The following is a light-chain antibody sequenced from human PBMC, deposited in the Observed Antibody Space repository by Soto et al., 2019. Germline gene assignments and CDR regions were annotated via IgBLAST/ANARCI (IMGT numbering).Light chain of an antibody. V-gene: IGKV1-5*03. CDR1: QSISSW. Sequence: DIQMTQSPSTLSASVGDRVTITCRASQSISSWLAWYQQKPGKAPKLLIYKASSLESGVPSRFSCSGSGTYITLTISSLKPDDFATYYCQQYNSYSITFGPGTKVDIK. CDR3: QQYNSYSIT. CDR2: KAS. J-gene: IGKJ3*01.